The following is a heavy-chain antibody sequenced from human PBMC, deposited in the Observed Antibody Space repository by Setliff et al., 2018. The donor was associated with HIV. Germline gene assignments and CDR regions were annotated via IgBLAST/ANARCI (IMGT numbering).Heavy chain of an antibody. CDR1: GGSTSSYY. V-gene: IGHV4-4*07. J-gene: IGHJ5*02. CDR2: IYISGST. CDR3: ARDRSSGWSKDWFDT. Sequence: TLSLTCTVSGGSTSSYYWSWIRQPAGKGLEWIGHIYISGSTNYNPSFNSRVTMSVDTSKNQFSLRLTSVTAADTAMYHCARDRSSGWSKDWFDTWGQGILVTVSS. D-gene: IGHD6-19*01.